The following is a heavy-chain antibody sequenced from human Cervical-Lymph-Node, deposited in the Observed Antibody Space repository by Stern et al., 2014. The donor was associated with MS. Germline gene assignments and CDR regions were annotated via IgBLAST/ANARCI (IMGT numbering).Heavy chain of an antibody. J-gene: IGHJ4*02. CDR1: GFTFSSYW. D-gene: IGHD1-1*01. V-gene: IGHV3-74*02. CDR3: ARVGAYNDFDH. CDR2: INSDGCGT. Sequence: EVHLVESGGGLVPPGGSLRLSCAASGFTFSSYWMDWVRQAPGTGLAWVSRINSDGCGTTYANSVKGRFTISRDNAKNTLDLQMNSLRADDTSVYYCARVGAYNDFDHWGQGAQVTVS.